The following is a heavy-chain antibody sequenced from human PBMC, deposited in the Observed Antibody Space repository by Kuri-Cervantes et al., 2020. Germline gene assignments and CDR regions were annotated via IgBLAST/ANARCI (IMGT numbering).Heavy chain of an antibody. V-gene: IGHV4-34*01. D-gene: IGHD3-22*01. Sequence: SQTLSLTCAVYGGSFSGYYWSWIRQPPGKGLEWIGEINHSGSTNYNPSLKSRVTISVDTSKNQFSLKLSSVTAADTAVYYCARGGYYYDSSGAPIKYWGQGTLVTVSS. CDR3: ARGGYYYDSSGAPIKY. CDR2: INHSGST. CDR1: GGSFSGYY. J-gene: IGHJ4*02.